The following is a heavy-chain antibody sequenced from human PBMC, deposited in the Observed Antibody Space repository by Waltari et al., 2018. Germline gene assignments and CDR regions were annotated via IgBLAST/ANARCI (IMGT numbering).Heavy chain of an antibody. Sequence: EVQLVESGGGLVKPGGSLRLSCAASGFTFNTYTMNWVRQAPGKGLEWVTSSSSTSSDIYYADSVKGRFTISRDNAKSSLYLQLNSLRAEDTAVYYCAGGYSSYYGRDVWGQGTTVTVS. J-gene: IGHJ6*02. D-gene: IGHD6-13*01. CDR1: GFTFNTYT. V-gene: IGHV3-21*02. CDR2: SSSTSSDI. CDR3: AGGYSSYYGRDV.